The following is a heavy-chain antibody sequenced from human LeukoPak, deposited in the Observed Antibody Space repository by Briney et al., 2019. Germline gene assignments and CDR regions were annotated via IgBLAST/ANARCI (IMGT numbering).Heavy chain of an antibody. J-gene: IGHJ4*02. V-gene: IGHV3-7*03. CDR2: INHNGNVN. CDR3: ARDGCSGGSCGALAY. D-gene: IGHD2-15*01. CDR1: GFTFSSYW. Sequence: GGSLRLSCAASGFTFSSYWMNWARQAPGKGLEWVASINHNGNVNYYVDSVKGRFTISRDNAKNSLYLQMSNLRAEDTAVYYCARDGCSGGSCGALAYWGQGTLVTVSS.